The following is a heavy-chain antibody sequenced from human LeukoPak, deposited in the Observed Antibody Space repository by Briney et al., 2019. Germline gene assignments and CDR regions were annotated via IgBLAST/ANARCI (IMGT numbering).Heavy chain of an antibody. V-gene: IGHV4-34*01. J-gene: IGHJ5*02. D-gene: IGHD6-25*01. Sequence: PSETLSLTCAVYGGSFSGYYWSWIRQPPGKGLEWIGEINHSGSTNYNPSLKSRVTISVDTSKNQFSLKLSSVTAADTAVYYCARRPYSSGGRFDPWGQGTLVTVSS. CDR1: GGSFSGYY. CDR3: ARRPYSSGGRFDP. CDR2: INHSGST.